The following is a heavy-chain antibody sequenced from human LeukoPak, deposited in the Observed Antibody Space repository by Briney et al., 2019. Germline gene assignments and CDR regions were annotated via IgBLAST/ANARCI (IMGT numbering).Heavy chain of an antibody. J-gene: IGHJ4*02. Sequence: GESLKISCKGSGYSINNYWIGWVRQMPGKGLEWMGIIYPGDSDTRYSPSFQGQVTISAHKSITTAYLQWSSLKASDTALYYCARWAAAGRPFDYWGQGTLVTVSS. CDR3: ARWAAAGRPFDY. D-gene: IGHD6-13*01. CDR1: GYSINNYW. CDR2: IYPGDSDT. V-gene: IGHV5-51*01.